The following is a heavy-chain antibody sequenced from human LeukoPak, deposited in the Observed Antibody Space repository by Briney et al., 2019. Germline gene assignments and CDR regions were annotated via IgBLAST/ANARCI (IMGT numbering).Heavy chain of an antibody. Sequence: ASVKVSCMASGYTFTGYYMHWVRQAPGQGLEWMGWINPNSGGTNYAQKFQGRVTMTRDTSISTAYMELSRLRSDNTAVYYCARDSLSRGYSYGYFNYWGQGTLVTVSS. V-gene: IGHV1-2*02. CDR2: INPNSGGT. J-gene: IGHJ4*02. D-gene: IGHD5-18*01. CDR3: ARDSLSRGYSYGYFNY. CDR1: GYTFTGYY.